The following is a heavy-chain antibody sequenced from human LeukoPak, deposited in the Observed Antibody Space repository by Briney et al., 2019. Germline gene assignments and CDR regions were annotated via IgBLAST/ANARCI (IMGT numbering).Heavy chain of an antibody. V-gene: IGHV4-39*01. CDR1: GGSISGSTSY. J-gene: IGHJ4*02. D-gene: IGHD2-21*01. CDR3: ARRDCGGDCYSGVKIDY. CDR2: NYYSGST. Sequence: PSETLPLTCTVSGGSISGSTSYWGWIRQPPGKGLEWIGSNYYSGSTYYNPSLKSRVTISVDTSKKQFSLKLSSVTAADTAVYYCARRDCGGDCYSGVKIDYWGQGTLVTVSS.